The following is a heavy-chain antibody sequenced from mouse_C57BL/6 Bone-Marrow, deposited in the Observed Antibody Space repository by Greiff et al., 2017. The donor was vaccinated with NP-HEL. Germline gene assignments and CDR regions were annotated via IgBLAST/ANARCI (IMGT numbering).Heavy chain of an antibody. CDR3: ARHGYDYAFDY. CDR1: GYTFTEYT. V-gene: IGHV1-62-2*01. J-gene: IGHJ2*01. CDR2: FYPGSGSL. Sequence: VKLMESGAELVKPGASVKLSCKASGYTFTEYTIHWVKQRSGQGLEWIGWFYPGSGSLKYNQKFKDKATLTADKSYSSVYMEFSRLTTEDSAVYVCARHGYDYAFDYWGQGTTPTVSS. D-gene: IGHD2-4*01.